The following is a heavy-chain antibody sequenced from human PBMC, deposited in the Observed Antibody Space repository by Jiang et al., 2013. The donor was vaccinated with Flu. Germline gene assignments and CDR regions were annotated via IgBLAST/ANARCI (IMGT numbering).Heavy chain of an antibody. CDR3: AILRCGGDCL. CDR2: IRSKANSYAT. D-gene: IGHD2-21*02. V-gene: IGHV3-73*01. Sequence: CAASGFTFSGSAMHWVRQASGKGLEWVGRIRSKANSYATAYAASVKGRFTISRDNAKNSLYLQMNSLRAEDTAVYYCAILRCGGDCLWGQGTMVTVSS. J-gene: IGHJ3*01. CDR1: GFTFSGSA.